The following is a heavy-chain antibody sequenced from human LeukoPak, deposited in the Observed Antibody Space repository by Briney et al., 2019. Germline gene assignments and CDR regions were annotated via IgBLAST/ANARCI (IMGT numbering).Heavy chain of an antibody. CDR1: GXSFSAYD. J-gene: IGHJ6*02. CDR3: ARTKDSSSFVLPYYYYGMDV. Sequence: GGSLRLSCAASGXSFSAYDMHWVRQAPGKGQVWVSRISGDGSSTDYADSVKGRFTISRDNAKNTLYLQMNGLRAEDTAVYYCARTKDSSSFVLPYYYYGMDVWGQGTTVTVSS. D-gene: IGHD6-6*01. V-gene: IGHV3-74*01. CDR2: ISGDGSST.